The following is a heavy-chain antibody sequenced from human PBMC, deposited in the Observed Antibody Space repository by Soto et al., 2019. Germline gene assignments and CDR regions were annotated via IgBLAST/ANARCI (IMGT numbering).Heavy chain of an antibody. Sequence: KASETLSLTCTVSGGSISSGGYYWSWIRQHPGKGLEWIGYIYYSGSTYYNPSLKSRVTISVDTSKNQFSLKLSSVTAADTAVYYCARDGVNRQQLVRGHNWFDPWGQGTLVTVSS. D-gene: IGHD6-13*01. CDR3: ARDGVNRQQLVRGHNWFDP. CDR2: IYYSGST. J-gene: IGHJ5*02. V-gene: IGHV4-31*03. CDR1: GGSISSGGYY.